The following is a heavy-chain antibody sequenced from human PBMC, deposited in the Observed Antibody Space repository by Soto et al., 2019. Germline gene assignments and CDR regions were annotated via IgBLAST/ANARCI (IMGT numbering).Heavy chain of an antibody. J-gene: IGHJ4*02. D-gene: IGHD3-10*01. V-gene: IGHV4-34*01. CDR3: GRGGGGPARY. Sequence: QVQLQQWGAGLLKPSETLSLTCAVYGGSFSDYHWSWVRQPPGKGLEWIGEINHSGSTNYNPSLKSRVTISVDTSKNQFSLKLRSVTAADTAVYSCGRGGGGPARYWGQGTLVTVSS. CDR2: INHSGST. CDR1: GGSFSDYH.